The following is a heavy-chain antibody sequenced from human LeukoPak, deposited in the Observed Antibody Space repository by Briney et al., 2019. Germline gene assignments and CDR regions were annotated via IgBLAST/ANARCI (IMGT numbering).Heavy chain of an antibody. CDR2: ISPYNGNT. CDR3: ARGGAYCSGGSCPYNWFDP. CDR1: GYTFTTYG. Sequence: ASVKVSCQASGYTFTTYGITWVRQAPGQGLEWMGWISPYNGNTNYAQNFQGRVTMTTDTSTSTAYMELRSLRPDDTAVYYCARGGAYCSGGSCPYNWFDPWGQGTLVTVSS. D-gene: IGHD2-15*01. V-gene: IGHV1-18*01. J-gene: IGHJ5*02.